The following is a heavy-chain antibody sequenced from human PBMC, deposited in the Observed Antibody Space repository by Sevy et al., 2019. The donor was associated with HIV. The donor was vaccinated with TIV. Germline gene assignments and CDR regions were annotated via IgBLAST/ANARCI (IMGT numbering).Heavy chain of an antibody. CDR3: ATTRSSAYYYEEYFHH. Sequence: ASVKVSCKASGYIFTDSYMHWVRQAPGQGLEWMGWINPNRGGTKYAQKFQGRVTMTRDTSISTAYMELSRLRSDDTAVYYCATTRSSAYYYEEYFHHWGQGTLVTVSS. V-gene: IGHV1-2*02. J-gene: IGHJ1*01. D-gene: IGHD3-22*01. CDR1: GYIFTDSY. CDR2: INPNRGGT.